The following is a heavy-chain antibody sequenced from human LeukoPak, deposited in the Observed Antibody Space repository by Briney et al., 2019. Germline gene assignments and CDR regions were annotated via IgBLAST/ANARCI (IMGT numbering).Heavy chain of an antibody. D-gene: IGHD6-13*01. J-gene: IGHJ4*02. CDR3: ARVRYSSSWRGDFDY. V-gene: IGHV4-59*01. CDR1: GGSISSYY. CDR2: IYYSGST. Sequence: SETLSLTCTVSGGSISSYYWSWIRQPPGKGLEWIGYIYYSGSTNYNPSLKSRVTISVDTSKNQFSLKLSSVTAADTAVYYCARVRYSSSWRGDFDYWGQGTLVTVSS.